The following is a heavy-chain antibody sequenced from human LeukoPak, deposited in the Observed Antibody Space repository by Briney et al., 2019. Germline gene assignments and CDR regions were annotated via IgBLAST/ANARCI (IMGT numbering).Heavy chain of an antibody. CDR1: GYSISSGYY. Sequence: SETLSLTCAVSGYSISSGYYWGWIRQPPGKGLEWIGRIYHSGSTYYNPSLKSRVTISVDTSKNQFALKLGSGAAADVAVYYCARVVVASSPRALFDFFDYWGEGTRVSVS. CDR3: ARVVVASSPRALFDFFDY. J-gene: IGHJ4*02. D-gene: IGHD2-15*01. CDR2: IYHSGST. V-gene: IGHV4-38-2*01.